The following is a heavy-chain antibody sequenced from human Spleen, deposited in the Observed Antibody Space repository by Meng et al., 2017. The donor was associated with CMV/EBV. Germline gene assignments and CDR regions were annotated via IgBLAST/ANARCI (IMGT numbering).Heavy chain of an antibody. Sequence: GGSLRLSCVASGVTFENLWMTWVRQAPGKGPEWVGLIKAKFAGGTTDYAVAVKGRFTISRDDSKSTVYLQMDSLKIEDTALYYCARAQRSYWRLYYYYGMDVWGQGTTVTVSS. CDR1: GVTFENLW. CDR3: ARAQRSYWRLYYYYGMDV. V-gene: IGHV3-15*01. D-gene: IGHD3-10*01. CDR2: IKAKFAGGTT. J-gene: IGHJ6*02.